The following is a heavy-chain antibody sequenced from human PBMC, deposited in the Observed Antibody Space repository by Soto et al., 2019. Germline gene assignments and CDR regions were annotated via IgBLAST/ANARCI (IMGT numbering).Heavy chain of an antibody. J-gene: IGHJ4*02. CDR1: GYSFTGYW. CDR2: TYPGDSDT. V-gene: IGHV5-51*01. CDR3: VVQLKLPWVNY. D-gene: IGHD5-18*01. Sequence: GESLKISCTGSGYSFTGYWVGWVRQIPGKGLEWMGITYPGDSDTRYSPSFQGRVTISADKSINTAYLQWSSLKASDTAMYYCVVQLKLPWVNYWGQGTLVAVSS.